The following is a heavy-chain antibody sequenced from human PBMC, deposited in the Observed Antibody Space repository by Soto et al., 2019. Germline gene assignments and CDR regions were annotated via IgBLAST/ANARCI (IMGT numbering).Heavy chain of an antibody. CDR1: GYTFTGYY. D-gene: IGHD2-2*02. V-gene: IGHV1-2*02. CDR3: ARDIVVVPAAIHYYYGVDV. Sequence: GASVKVSCKASGYTFTGYYMHWVRQAPGQGLEWMGWINPNSGGTNYAQKFQGRVTMTRDTSISTAYMELSRLRSDDTAVYYCARDIVVVPAAIHYYYGVDVGGQGTTVTVSS. J-gene: IGHJ6*02. CDR2: INPNSGGT.